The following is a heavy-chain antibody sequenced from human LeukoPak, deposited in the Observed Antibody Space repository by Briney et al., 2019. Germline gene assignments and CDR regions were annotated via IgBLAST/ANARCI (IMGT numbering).Heavy chain of an antibody. CDR2: IYHSGST. D-gene: IGHD3-22*01. CDR1: GGSISSGGYS. V-gene: IGHV4-30-2*01. Sequence: SQTLSLTCAVSGGSISSGGYSWSWIRQPPGKGLEWIGYIYHSGSTYYNPSLKSRVTISVDRSKNQFSLKLSSVTAADTAVYYCARYYEYYDSSGYYPGYNWFDPWGQGTLVTVSS. CDR3: ARYYEYYDSSGYYPGYNWFDP. J-gene: IGHJ5*02.